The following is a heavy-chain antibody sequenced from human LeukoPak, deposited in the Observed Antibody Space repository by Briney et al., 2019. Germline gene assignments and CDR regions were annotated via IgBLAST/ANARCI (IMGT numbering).Heavy chain of an antibody. V-gene: IGHV4-4*07. D-gene: IGHD6-13*01. CDR1: GGSISSYY. Sequence: SETLSLTCTVSGGSISSYYWSWIRQPAGKGLEWIGRIYSSGSTNYNPSLKSRVTMSVDTSKNQFSLKLSSVTAADTAVYYCARDTGSIAAAGSAFDIWGQGTMVTVSS. CDR2: IYSSGST. J-gene: IGHJ3*02. CDR3: ARDTGSIAAAGSAFDI.